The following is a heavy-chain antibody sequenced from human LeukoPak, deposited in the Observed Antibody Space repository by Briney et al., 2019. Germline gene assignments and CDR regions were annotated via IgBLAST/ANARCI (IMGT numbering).Heavy chain of an antibody. J-gene: IGHJ4*02. CDR2: IYTSGST. CDR1: GGSISSYY. Sequence: PSETLSLTCTVSGGSISSYYWSWIRQPAGKGLEWIGRIYTSGSTNYNPSLKSRVTMSVDTSKNQFSLKLSSVTAADTAVYYCAREWAYYYGSGSPVHSTHFDYWGQGTLVTVSS. CDR3: AREWAYYYGSGSPVHSTHFDY. D-gene: IGHD3-10*01. V-gene: IGHV4-4*07.